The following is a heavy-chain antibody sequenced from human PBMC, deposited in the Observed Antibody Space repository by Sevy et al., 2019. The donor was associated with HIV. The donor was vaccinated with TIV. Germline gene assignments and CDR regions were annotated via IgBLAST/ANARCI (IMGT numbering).Heavy chain of an antibody. CDR2: ISGSADAT. J-gene: IGHJ4*02. CDR1: GFTFSNYA. CDR3: VKEVSQYSYSDY. D-gene: IGHD5-18*01. Sequence: GGSLRLSCAASGFTFSNYAMSWVRQTPGKGLEWVSAISGSADATYYTDSVKGRFTISRHNSKNTVYLQMNSLRAEDTAVYYCVKEVSQYSYSDYWGQGTLVTVSS. V-gene: IGHV3-23*01.